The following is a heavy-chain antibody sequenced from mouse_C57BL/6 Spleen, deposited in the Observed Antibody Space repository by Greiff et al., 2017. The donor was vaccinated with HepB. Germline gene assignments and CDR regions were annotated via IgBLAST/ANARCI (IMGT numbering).Heavy chain of an antibody. CDR2: INPGSGGT. Sequence: QVQLKESGAELVRPGTSVKVSCKASGYAFTNYLIEWVKQRPGQGLEWIGVINPGSGGTNYNEKFKGKATLTADKSSSTAYMQLSSLTSEDSAVYFCARWLRDYAMDYWGQGTSVTVSS. J-gene: IGHJ4*01. D-gene: IGHD2-2*01. CDR3: ARWLRDYAMDY. CDR1: GYAFTNYL. V-gene: IGHV1-54*01.